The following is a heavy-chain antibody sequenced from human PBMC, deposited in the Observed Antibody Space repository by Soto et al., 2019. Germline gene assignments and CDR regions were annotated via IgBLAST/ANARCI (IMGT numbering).Heavy chain of an antibody. V-gene: IGHV4-30-4*01. D-gene: IGHD1-26*01. CDR3: ARETWTGETWFDP. Sequence: SETLSLTCTVSGDSVTSGDYYWSWIRQPPGKGLEWIGYIYYSGSTYYNPSLKSRVTISVDTSKNQFSLKLSSVTAADTAVYYCARETWTGETWFDPWGQGTLVTVSS. CDR1: GDSVTSGDYY. CDR2: IYYSGST. J-gene: IGHJ5*02.